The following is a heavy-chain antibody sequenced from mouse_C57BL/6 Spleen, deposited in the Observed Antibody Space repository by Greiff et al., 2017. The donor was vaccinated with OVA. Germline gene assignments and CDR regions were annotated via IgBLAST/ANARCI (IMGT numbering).Heavy chain of an antibody. J-gene: IGHJ3*01. V-gene: IGHV1-50*01. Sequence: VQLQQSGAELVKPGASVKLSCKASGYTFTSYWMQWVKQRPGQGLEWIGEIDPSDSYTNYNQKFKGKATLTVDTSSSTAYMQLSSLTSEDSAVYYCARIYYGYDGFADWGQGTLVTVSA. CDR1: GYTFTSYW. CDR3: ARIYYGYDGFAD. CDR2: IDPSDSYT. D-gene: IGHD2-2*01.